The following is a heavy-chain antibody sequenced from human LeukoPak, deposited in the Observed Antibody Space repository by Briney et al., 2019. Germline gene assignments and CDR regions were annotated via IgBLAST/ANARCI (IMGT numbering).Heavy chain of an antibody. CDR2: ISGSGGST. Sequence: GGSLRLSCAASGFTFSGYAMSWVRQAPGKGLEWVSAISGSGGSTHYADSMKGRFTISRDNSKNTLYLQMNSLRAEDAAVYYCAKGGWGNYDNWFDPWGQGTLVTVSS. CDR3: AKGGWGNYDNWFDP. V-gene: IGHV3-23*01. CDR1: GFTFSGYA. D-gene: IGHD1-7*01. J-gene: IGHJ5*02.